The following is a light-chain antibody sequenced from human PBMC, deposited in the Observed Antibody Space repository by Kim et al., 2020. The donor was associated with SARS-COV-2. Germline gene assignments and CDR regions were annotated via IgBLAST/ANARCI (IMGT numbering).Light chain of an antibody. Sequence: SPGERATPSCRASTSVSGSYLAWYQQHPGQAPRLLIHAGSSRATGIPDWFSGSGSGTDFTLTISRVEPEDFAAYYCQHYGSSPSLTFGQGTKLEI. CDR2: AGS. CDR3: QHYGSSPSLT. V-gene: IGKV3-20*01. J-gene: IGKJ2*01. CDR1: TSVSGSY.